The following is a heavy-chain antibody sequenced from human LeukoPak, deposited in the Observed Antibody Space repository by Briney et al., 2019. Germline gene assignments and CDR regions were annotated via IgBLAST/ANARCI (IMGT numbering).Heavy chain of an antibody. Sequence: PSETLSLTCTVSGGSISSYYWSWIRQPPGKGLEWIGRIYTSGSTNYNPSLKSRVTISVDTSKNQFSLKLSSVTAADTAVYYCARGPLYCSGGSCYSLHYWGQGTLVTVSS. CDR2: IYTSGST. CDR3: ARGPLYCSGGSCYSLHY. D-gene: IGHD2-15*01. CDR1: GGSISSYY. V-gene: IGHV4-4*07. J-gene: IGHJ4*02.